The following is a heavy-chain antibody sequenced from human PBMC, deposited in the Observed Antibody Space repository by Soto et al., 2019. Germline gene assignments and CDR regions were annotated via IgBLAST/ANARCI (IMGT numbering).Heavy chain of an antibody. V-gene: IGHV4-4*02. Sequence: QVQLQESGPGLVKPSGTLSLTCAVSGGSISSSNWWSWVRQPPGKGLEWIGEIYHSGSTNYNPSLKSRVTISVDKSKNQFSLKLSSVTAADTAVYYCVRTSGVVVAVRYFDYWGQGTLVTVSS. D-gene: IGHD2-15*01. CDR2: IYHSGST. J-gene: IGHJ4*02. CDR1: GGSISSSNW. CDR3: VRTSGVVVAVRYFDY.